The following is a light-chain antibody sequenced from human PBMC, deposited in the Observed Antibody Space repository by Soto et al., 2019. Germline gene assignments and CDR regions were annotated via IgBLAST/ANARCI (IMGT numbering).Light chain of an antibody. J-gene: IGLJ1*01. CDR3: GTWDSSLSAHYV. Sequence: QSALPQPPSVSAAPVQKVTISCSGSSSNIGNNYVSWYQQLPGTAPKLLIYDNNKRPSGIPDRFSGSKSGTSATLGITGLQTGDEADYYCGTWDSSLSAHYVFGTGTKVTVL. CDR2: DNN. V-gene: IGLV1-51*01. CDR1: SSNIGNNY.